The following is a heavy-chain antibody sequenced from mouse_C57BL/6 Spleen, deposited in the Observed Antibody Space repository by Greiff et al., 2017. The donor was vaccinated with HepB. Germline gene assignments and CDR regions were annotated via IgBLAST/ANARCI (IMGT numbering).Heavy chain of an antibody. CDR1: GFTFSSYA. D-gene: IGHD1-1*01. Sequence: EVQLQQSGGGLVKPGGSLKLSCAASGFTFSSYAMSWVRQTPEKRLEWVATISDGGSYTYYPDNVKGRFTISRDNAKNNLYLQMSQLKSEDTAMYYCAREGLYGGFAYWGQGTLVTVSA. V-gene: IGHV5-4*01. CDR2: ISDGGSYT. CDR3: AREGLYGGFAY. J-gene: IGHJ3*01.